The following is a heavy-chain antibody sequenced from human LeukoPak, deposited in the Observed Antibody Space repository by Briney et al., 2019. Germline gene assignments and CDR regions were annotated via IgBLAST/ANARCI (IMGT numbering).Heavy chain of an antibody. Sequence: ASVKDSCKASGYTFTSYGISWVRQAPGQGLEWMGWISAYNGNTNYAQKLQGRVTMTTDTSTSTAYMELRSLKSDDTAVYYCARDPGGTWGFDYWGQGALVTVSS. J-gene: IGHJ4*02. CDR1: GYTFTSYG. D-gene: IGHD7-27*01. V-gene: IGHV1-18*01. CDR3: ARDPGGTWGFDY. CDR2: ISAYNGNT.